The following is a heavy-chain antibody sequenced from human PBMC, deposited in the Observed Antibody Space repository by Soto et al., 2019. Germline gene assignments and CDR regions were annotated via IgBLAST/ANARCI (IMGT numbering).Heavy chain of an antibody. CDR1: GGSISSDDW. CDR3: ARSDCYGVCRGKWLDP. D-gene: IGHD2-21*02. J-gene: IGHJ5*02. CDR2: IYHSGTT. V-gene: IGHV4-4*02. Sequence: PSETLSLTCAVSGGSISSDDWWTWVRQTPGKGLEWIGEIYHSGTTNYNPSLMSRVTIAVDEAKSQFSLRLDSATAADTAVYYCARSDCYGVCRGKWLDPWGQGILVTVSS.